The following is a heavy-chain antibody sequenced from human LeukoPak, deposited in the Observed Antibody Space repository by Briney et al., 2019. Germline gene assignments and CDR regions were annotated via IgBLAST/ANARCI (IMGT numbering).Heavy chain of an antibody. Sequence: GGSLRLSCVASGFTFDDYAMHWVRQAPGKGLEWVSGISWNSGNIGYADSVKGRFTISRDNAKNSLYLQMNSLRAEDTALYYCARLDYYYYMDVWGKGTTVTVSS. J-gene: IGHJ6*03. D-gene: IGHD6-6*01. V-gene: IGHV3-9*01. CDR2: ISWNSGNI. CDR1: GFTFDDYA. CDR3: ARLDYYYYMDV.